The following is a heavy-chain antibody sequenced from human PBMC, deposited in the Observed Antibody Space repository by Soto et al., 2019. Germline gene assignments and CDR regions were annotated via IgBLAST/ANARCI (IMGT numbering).Heavy chain of an antibody. CDR1: GFTFSSYA. CDR3: ARDRSYYDSSGSYSPPY. D-gene: IGHD3-22*01. J-gene: IGHJ4*02. V-gene: IGHV3-23*01. Sequence: GALRLSCAASGFTFSSYAMNWVRQAPGKGLEWVSAISGSAATTHFADSVKGRFTISRDNSKNTLYLQMNSLRAEDTAVYYCARDRSYYDSSGSYSPPYWGQGTLVTVSS. CDR2: ISGSAATT.